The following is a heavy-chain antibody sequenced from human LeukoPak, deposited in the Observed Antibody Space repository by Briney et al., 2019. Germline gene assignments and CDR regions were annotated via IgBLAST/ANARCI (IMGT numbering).Heavy chain of an antibody. CDR2: IIPIFGTA. CDR1: GGTFISYA. D-gene: IGHD4-17*01. J-gene: IGHJ5*02. V-gene: IGHV1-69*13. Sequence: SVKVSCKASGGTFISYAISWVRQAPGQGLEWMGGIIPIFGTANYAQKFQGRVTITEDESTSTANMELSSLRSEDTAVYCCARVGVYYGDYVFDPWGQGSLVTVSS. CDR3: ARVGVYYGDYVFDP.